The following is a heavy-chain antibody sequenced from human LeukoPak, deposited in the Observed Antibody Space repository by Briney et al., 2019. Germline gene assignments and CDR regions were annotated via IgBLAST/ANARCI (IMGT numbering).Heavy chain of an antibody. J-gene: IGHJ4*02. CDR2: MNPNSGNT. CDR3: ARGSKVVPAAKKYYYDSRIYAY. Sequence: ASVKVSCKASGYTFTSYDINWVRQATGQGLEWMGWMNPNSGNTGHAQKFQGRVTMTRNTSISTAYMELSSLRSEDTAVYYCARGSKVVPAAKKYYYDSRIYAYWGQGTLVTVSS. V-gene: IGHV1-8*01. D-gene: IGHD3-22*01. CDR1: GYTFTSYD.